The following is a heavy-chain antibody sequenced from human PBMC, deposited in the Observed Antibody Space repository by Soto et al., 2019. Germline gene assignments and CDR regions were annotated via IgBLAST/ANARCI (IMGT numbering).Heavy chain of an antibody. Sequence: SXKVCFEASGYTXTSYAMNLVRQAPGQRLEWMGWINAGNGNTKHSQKFQGRVTITREKSASTAYMAMSRLRSEDTAVYYCARGTVTTHFDYWGQGTQGTVS. CDR3: ARGTVTTHFDY. CDR2: INAGNGNT. D-gene: IGHD4-4*01. V-gene: IGHV1-3*01. J-gene: IGHJ4*02. CDR1: GYTXTSYA.